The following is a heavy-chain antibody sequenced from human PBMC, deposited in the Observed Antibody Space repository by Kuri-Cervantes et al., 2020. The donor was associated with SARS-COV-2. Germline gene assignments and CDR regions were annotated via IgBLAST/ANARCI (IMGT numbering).Heavy chain of an antibody. Sequence: GESLKISCAASGFTFSGHWIHWVRQAPGKELVWVSRINPDGSYTNNADSVKGRFTLSRDNAKNMLFLQMNSLRAEDTAVYYCVRDHPGYVGLYRLDVWGQETTVTVSS. CDR1: GFTFSGHW. CDR3: VRDHPGYVGLYRLDV. V-gene: IGHV3-74*01. D-gene: IGHD6-13*01. CDR2: INPDGSYT. J-gene: IGHJ6*02.